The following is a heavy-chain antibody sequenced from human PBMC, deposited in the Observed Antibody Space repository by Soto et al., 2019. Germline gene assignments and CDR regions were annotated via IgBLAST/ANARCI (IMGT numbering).Heavy chain of an antibody. CDR2: IYYRGNT. D-gene: IGHD3-9*01. V-gene: IGHV4-59*08. CDR3: ARHPGYYDVLTGYTTYYFDY. CDR1: GGSIGTYY. J-gene: IGHJ4*02. Sequence: SETLSLTCTVSGGSIGTYYWSWIRQPPGKGLEWIGYIYYRGNTDYNPSLKSRVTISLDTPKNQFSLKLSSVTAADTAVYYCARHPGYYDVLTGYTTYYFDYWGQGILVTVSS.